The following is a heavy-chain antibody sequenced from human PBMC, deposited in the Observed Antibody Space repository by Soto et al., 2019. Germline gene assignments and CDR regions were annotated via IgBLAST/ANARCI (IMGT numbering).Heavy chain of an antibody. CDR3: ARLAEGHNAYYYYGMDV. CDR1: GGSISSGGYY. D-gene: IGHD1-20*01. V-gene: IGHV4-31*03. CDR2: IYYSGST. Sequence: PSETLSLTCTVSGGSISSGGYYWSWIRQHPGKGLEWIGYIYYSGSTYYNPSLKSRVTISVDTSKNQFSLKLSSVTAADTAVYYCARLAEGHNAYYYYGMDVWGQGTTVTVSS. J-gene: IGHJ6*02.